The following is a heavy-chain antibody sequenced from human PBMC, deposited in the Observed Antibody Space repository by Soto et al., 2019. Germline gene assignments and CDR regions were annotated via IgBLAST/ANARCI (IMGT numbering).Heavy chain of an antibody. V-gene: IGHV1-69*02. CDR2: IIPILGIA. CDR1: GGTFSSYT. CDR3: ARMAPPGDY. Sequence: RASVKVSCKASGGTFSSYTISWVRQAPGQGLEWMGRIIPILGIANYAQKFQGRVTITADKSTSTAYMELRSLRSDDTAVYYCARMAPPGDYWGQGTLVTVSS. J-gene: IGHJ4*02.